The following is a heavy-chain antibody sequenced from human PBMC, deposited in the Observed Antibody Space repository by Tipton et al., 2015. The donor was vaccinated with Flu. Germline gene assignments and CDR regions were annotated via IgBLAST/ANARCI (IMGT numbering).Heavy chain of an antibody. D-gene: IGHD4-17*01. CDR1: GYYISSGYY. V-gene: IGHV4-38-2*01. CDR3: ARQDYGAYERLHVFDI. CDR2: IYHSGSI. Sequence: TLSLTCAVSGYYISSGYYWGWIRQPPGKGLEWMASIYHSGSIYDNPSLRGRVTISVDTSKNQFSLRLTSVTAEDTAMYYCARQDYGAYERLHVFDIWGQGTMVAVSS. J-gene: IGHJ3*02.